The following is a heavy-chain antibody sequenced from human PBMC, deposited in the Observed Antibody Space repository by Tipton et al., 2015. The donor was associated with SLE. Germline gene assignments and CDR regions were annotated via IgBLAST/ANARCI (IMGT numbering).Heavy chain of an antibody. J-gene: IGHJ4*02. V-gene: IGHV4-59*01. Sequence: TLSLTCTVSGGSISSYYWSWIRQPPGKGLEWIGYIYYSGSTNYNPSLKSRVTISVDTSKNQFSLKLSSVTAADTAVYYCARISSGWSPLDYWGQGTLVTVSS. CDR1: GGSISSYY. CDR3: ARISSGWSPLDY. CDR2: IYYSGST. D-gene: IGHD6-19*01.